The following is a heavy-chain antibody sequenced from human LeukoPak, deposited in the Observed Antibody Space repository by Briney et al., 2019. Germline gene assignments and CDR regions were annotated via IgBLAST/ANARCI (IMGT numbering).Heavy chain of an antibody. CDR1: GFTFSSYA. CDR3: AKDKGYCSSTSCSPADY. V-gene: IGHV3-23*01. CDR2: ISGSGGST. D-gene: IGHD2-2*01. J-gene: IGHJ4*02. Sequence: GGSLRLSCAASGFTFSSYAMSWVRQAPGKGLEWVSAISGSGGSTYYADSVKGRFTISRDNFKNTLYLQMNSLRAEDTAVYYCAKDKGYCSSTSCSPADYWGQGTLVTVSS.